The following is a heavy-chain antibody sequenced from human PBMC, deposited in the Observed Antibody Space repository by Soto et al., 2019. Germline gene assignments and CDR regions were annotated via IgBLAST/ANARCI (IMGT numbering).Heavy chain of an antibody. D-gene: IGHD4-4*01. CDR1: GYYFTTSD. CDR3: ARRLYSDYDY. Sequence: QAQLVQSGAEVKEPGASVKVSCKASGYYFTTSDITWVRQAPGQGLEWMGWISTYNGNTNYAQKLQDGVTLTTDTSTSTANMELRSLRSDDTVVYYCARRLYSDYDYWGQGTLVTVSS. V-gene: IGHV1-18*01. J-gene: IGHJ4*02. CDR2: ISTYNGNT.